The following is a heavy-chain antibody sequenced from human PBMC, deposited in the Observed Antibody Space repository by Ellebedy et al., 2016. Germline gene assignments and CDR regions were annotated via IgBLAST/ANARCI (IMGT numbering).Heavy chain of an antibody. Sequence: GGSLRLSCAASGFTFSSYSMNWVRQAPGKGLEWVSSISSSSSYIYYADSVKGRFTISRDNAKNSLYLQMNSLRAEDTAVYYCARDVGIAVAGPADYWGQGTLVTVSS. J-gene: IGHJ4*02. CDR2: ISSSSSYI. D-gene: IGHD6-19*01. CDR1: GFTFSSYS. CDR3: ARDVGIAVAGPADY. V-gene: IGHV3-21*01.